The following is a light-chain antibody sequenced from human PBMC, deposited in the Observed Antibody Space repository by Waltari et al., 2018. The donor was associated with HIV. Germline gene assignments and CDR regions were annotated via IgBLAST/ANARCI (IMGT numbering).Light chain of an antibody. J-gene: IGLJ3*02. CDR2: INN. CDR3: AIWDDSLNGWV. Sequence: QSVLTQPPSASGAPGPRVTISCSHSRYFIGRHSIIWYHQLPGAAPKLLIYINNQRPSGVPDRFSGSKSGTSASLAISGLQSDDEADYYCAIWDDSLNGWVFGGGTKLTVL. CDR1: RYFIGRHS. V-gene: IGLV1-44*01.